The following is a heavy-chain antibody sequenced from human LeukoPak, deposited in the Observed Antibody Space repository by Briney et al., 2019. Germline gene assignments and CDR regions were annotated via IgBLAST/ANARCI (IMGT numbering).Heavy chain of an antibody. D-gene: IGHD3-10*01. J-gene: IGHJ6*02. CDR2: INHSGST. V-gene: IGHV4-34*01. CDR3: ATSNGSGSYYNVFYYYYGMDV. CDR1: GGSFSGYY. Sequence: ASETLSLTCAVYGGSFSGYYWSWIRQPPGKGLEWIGEINHSGSTNYNPSLKSRVTISVDTSKNQFSLKLSSVTAADTAVYYCATSNGSGSYYNVFYYYYGMDVWGQGTTVTVSS.